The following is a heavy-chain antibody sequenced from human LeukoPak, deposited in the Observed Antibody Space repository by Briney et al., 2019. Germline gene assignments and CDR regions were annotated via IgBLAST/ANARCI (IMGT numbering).Heavy chain of an antibody. CDR2: ISWNSGSI. CDR1: GFTFDDYA. D-gene: IGHD1-26*01. Sequence: PGRSLRLSCAASGFTFDDYAMHWVRQAPGKGLEWVSGISWNSGSIGYADSVKGRFTISRDNAKNSLYLQMNSLRAEDTAVYYCARDGMVVGATADAFDIWGQGTMVTVSS. V-gene: IGHV3-9*01. CDR3: ARDGMVVGATADAFDI. J-gene: IGHJ3*02.